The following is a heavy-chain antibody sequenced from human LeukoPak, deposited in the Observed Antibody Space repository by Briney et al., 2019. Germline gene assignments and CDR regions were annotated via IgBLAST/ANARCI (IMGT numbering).Heavy chain of an antibody. CDR3: AREAYNWNVDAFDI. CDR2: IYYSGST. CDR1: GFIFSDYY. V-gene: IGHV4-38-2*02. Sequence: GSLRLSCAASGFIFSDYYMSWIRQPPGKGLEWIGTIYYSGSTYYNPSLNSRVTMSLDTSKNQFSLKLTSVTAADTAVYYCAREAYNWNVDAFDIWGQGTMVTVSS. J-gene: IGHJ3*02. D-gene: IGHD1-20*01.